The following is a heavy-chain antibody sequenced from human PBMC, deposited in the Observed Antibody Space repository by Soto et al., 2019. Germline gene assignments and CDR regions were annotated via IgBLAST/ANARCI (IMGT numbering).Heavy chain of an antibody. CDR2: SCNT. V-gene: IGHV1-18*04. J-gene: IGHJ4*01. CDR1: GYTFSRHG. CDR3: ARGADDFSSGYYYED. D-gene: IGHD3-3*01. Sequence: QVQLVQSGADVKKPGASVTVSCKDSGYTFSRHGISWVRQAPGQGLEWMAWSCNTTYAQKFQGRLTLTTNPSTRTAYMELMSLRSDDTAVYYCARGADDFSSGYYYEDWGHVTLVTVAS.